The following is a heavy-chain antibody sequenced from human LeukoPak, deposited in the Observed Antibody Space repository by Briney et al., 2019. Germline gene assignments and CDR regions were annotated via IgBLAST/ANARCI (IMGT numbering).Heavy chain of an antibody. CDR1: GFTFSNCA. CDR2: ISYDGSNK. V-gene: IGHV3-30-3*01. CDR3: ASHADPMIVVVTYYFDY. J-gene: IGHJ4*02. D-gene: IGHD3-22*01. Sequence: GGSLRLSCAASGFTFSNCAIHWVRQAPGKGLEWVAVISYDGSNKYYADSVKGRFTISRDNSKNTLYLQMNSLRAEDTAVYYCASHADPMIVVVTYYFDYWGQGTLVTVSS.